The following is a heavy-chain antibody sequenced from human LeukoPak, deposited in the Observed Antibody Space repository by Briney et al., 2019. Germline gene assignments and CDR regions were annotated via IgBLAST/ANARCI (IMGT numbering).Heavy chain of an antibody. CDR2: IYHSGST. Sequence: SQTLSLTCTVSGGSISSGGYYWSWIRQPPGKGLEWIGYIYHSGSTYYNPSLKSRVTISVDRSKNQFSLKLSSVTAADTAVYYCARAYTIFGVVNGPVQMDVWGKGTTVTVSS. D-gene: IGHD3-3*01. V-gene: IGHV4-30-2*01. CDR1: GGSISSGGYY. J-gene: IGHJ6*04. CDR3: ARAYTIFGVVNGPVQMDV.